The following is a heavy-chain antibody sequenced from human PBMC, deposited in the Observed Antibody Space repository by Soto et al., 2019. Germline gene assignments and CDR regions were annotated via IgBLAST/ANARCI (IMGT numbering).Heavy chain of an antibody. V-gene: IGHV1-3*04. CDR1: GYTFTNYA. CDR3: AKQDWYFDL. CDR2: IHTDSGDT. Sequence: ASVTVSCKASGYTFTNYAIHWVRQAPGQRLEWMGWIHTDSGDTKYSQKFQGRVTITRDTSATTAYLEVSSLRSEDTAVYYCAKQDWYFDLWGRGTLVTVSS. D-gene: IGHD2-15*01. J-gene: IGHJ2*01.